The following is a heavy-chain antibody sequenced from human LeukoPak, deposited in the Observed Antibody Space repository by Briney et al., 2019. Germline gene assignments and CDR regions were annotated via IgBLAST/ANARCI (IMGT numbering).Heavy chain of an antibody. CDR2: IYSSGST. Sequence: SDTLSLTCTVSGGSISSYYWSWIRQPAGKGLEWIGRIYSSGSTNYNPSPKSRVTMSVETSKNQFSLKLSSVTAAETAVYYCARDSSGWPDAFDIWGQGTMVTVSS. D-gene: IGHD6-19*01. V-gene: IGHV4-4*07. CDR3: ARDSSGWPDAFDI. CDR1: GGSISSYY. J-gene: IGHJ3*02.